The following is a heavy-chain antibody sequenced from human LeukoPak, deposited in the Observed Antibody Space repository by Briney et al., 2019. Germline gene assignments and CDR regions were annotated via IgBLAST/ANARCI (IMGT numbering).Heavy chain of an antibody. Sequence: PGGSLRLSCAASEFIFSNFWMHWVRQVPGKGLVWVSHINSDGRTTDYADSVRGRFTISRDNAKNTLYLQMNRLTVEDTAVYYCGRGMRDYYGLDYWGQGFLVTVSS. D-gene: IGHD3-10*01. CDR2: INSDGRTT. J-gene: IGHJ4*02. CDR3: GRGMRDYYGLDY. CDR1: EFIFSNFW. V-gene: IGHV3-74*01.